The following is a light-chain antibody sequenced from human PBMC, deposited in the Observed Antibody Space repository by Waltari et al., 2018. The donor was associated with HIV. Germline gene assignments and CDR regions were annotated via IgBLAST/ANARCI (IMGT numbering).Light chain of an antibody. CDR2: KAS. CDR1: QNINSW. J-gene: IGKJ1*01. V-gene: IGKV1-5*03. Sequence: DIQMTQSPSTLSASIGDRITITCRASQNINSWLAWYQQKPGKAPKLLIHKASTLHTGTPSRFSGSESGPEFTLTINNLQPDDFATYYCQQYSGPSGTFGQGTKVEIK. CDR3: QQYSGPSGT.